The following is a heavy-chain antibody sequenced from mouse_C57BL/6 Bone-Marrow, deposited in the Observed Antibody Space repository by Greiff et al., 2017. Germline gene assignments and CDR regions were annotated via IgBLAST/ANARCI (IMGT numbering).Heavy chain of an antibody. Sequence: QVQLKQPGAELVRPGSSVKLSCKASGYTFTSYWMHWVKQRPIQGLEWIGNIDPSDSDTHYNQKFKDKATLTVDKSSSTAYMQLSSLTSEYAAVYYCARDYGSSYGYYFDYWGQGTTLTVSS. CDR2: IDPSDSDT. CDR1: GYTFTSYW. D-gene: IGHD1-1*01. CDR3: ARDYGSSYGYYFDY. V-gene: IGHV1-52*01. J-gene: IGHJ2*01.